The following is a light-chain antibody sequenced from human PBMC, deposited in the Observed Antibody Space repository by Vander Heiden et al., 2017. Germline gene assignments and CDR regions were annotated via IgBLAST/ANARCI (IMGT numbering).Light chain of an antibody. CDR3: QQSDSTPFT. CDR2: AAS. Sequence: DIQMTQSPSSLSASVGDRVTITCRASQSISSYLNWYQQKPGKATKLLIYAASSLQSGVPSRFSGSGSGTDFTLTISSLQPEDFATYYCQQSDSTPFTFGHGTKVDIK. V-gene: IGKV1-39*01. CDR1: QSISSY. J-gene: IGKJ3*01.